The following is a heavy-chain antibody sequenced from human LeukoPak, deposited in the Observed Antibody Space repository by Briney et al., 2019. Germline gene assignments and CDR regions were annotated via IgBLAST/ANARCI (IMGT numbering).Heavy chain of an antibody. CDR2: ISAYNGNT. D-gene: IGHD3-3*01. CDR1: GYTFTSYA. CDR3: ATSDDFWSGSGNDY. J-gene: IGHJ4*02. Sequence: ASVKVSCKASGYTFTSYAMNWVRQAPGQGLEWMGWISAYNGNTNYAQKLQGRVTMTTDTSTSTAYMELRSLRSDDTAVYYCATSDDFWSGSGNDYWGQGTLVTVSS. V-gene: IGHV1-18*01.